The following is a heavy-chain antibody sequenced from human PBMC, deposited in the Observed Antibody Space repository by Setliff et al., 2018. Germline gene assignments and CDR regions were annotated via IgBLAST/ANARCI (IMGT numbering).Heavy chain of an antibody. V-gene: IGHV3-66*01. CDR1: GFTVRSYY. CDR2: IYTGGST. Sequence: PGGSLRLSCAASGFTVRSYYMTWVRQAPGKGLEWVSVIYTGGSTYYADSVKGRFTTSRDDSNNTLYLQMTSLRAEDTAVYYCAGCGYGQYYAMDVWGQGTTVTVSS. CDR3: AGCGYGQYYAMDV. J-gene: IGHJ6*02. D-gene: IGHD5-12*01.